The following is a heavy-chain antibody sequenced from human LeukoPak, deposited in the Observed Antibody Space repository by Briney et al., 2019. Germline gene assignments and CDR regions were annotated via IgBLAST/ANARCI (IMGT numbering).Heavy chain of an antibody. J-gene: IGHJ4*02. CDR2: TNQDGNEI. V-gene: IGHV3-7*01. CDR3: ARAGGVGTVDY. CDR1: GLTFSTYW. Sequence: QAGGSLRLSCAASGLTFSTYWMSWVRQAPGKGLQWVANTNQDGNEIYYVDSVKDRFTISRDNTKNLLYLQMNSLRADDTAVFYCARAGGVGTVDYWGQGTLVTVSS. D-gene: IGHD4-23*01.